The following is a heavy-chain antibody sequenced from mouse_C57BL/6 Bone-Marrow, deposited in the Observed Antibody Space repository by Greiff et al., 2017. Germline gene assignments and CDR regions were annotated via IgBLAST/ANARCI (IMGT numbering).Heavy chain of an antibody. CDR3: THYDYLDWFAY. CDR2: IRNKANNHET. D-gene: IGHD2-4*01. CDR1: GFTFSDAW. V-gene: IGHV6-6*01. Sequence: EVMLVESGGGLVQPGGSMKLSCAASGFTFSDAWMDWVRQSPEKGLEWVAEIRNKANNHETYYAEAVKGRFTISRDDTKSSVYLQMNSLRAEDTGIYYCTHYDYLDWFAYWGQGTLVTVSA. J-gene: IGHJ3*01.